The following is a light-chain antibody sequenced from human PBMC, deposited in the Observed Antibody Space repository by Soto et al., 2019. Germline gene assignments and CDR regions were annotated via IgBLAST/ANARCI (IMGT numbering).Light chain of an antibody. CDR3: AAWDDSLNAVV. CDR1: SSNIGSNT. V-gene: IGLV1-44*01. Sequence: QSVLTQRPSASGTPGQRVTISCSGSSSNIGSNTVNWYQQLPGTAPKLLIYSNNQRPSGVPDRFSGSKSGTSASLAISGLQSEDEADYYCAAWDDSLNAVVFGAGTKLTVL. J-gene: IGLJ2*01. CDR2: SNN.